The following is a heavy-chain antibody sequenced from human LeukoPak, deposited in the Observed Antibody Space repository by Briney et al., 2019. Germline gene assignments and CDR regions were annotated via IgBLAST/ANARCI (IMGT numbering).Heavy chain of an antibody. CDR1: GFTFSSYS. J-gene: IGHJ4*02. CDR3: ARVGVGLGQGYFDY. D-gene: IGHD3-10*01. Sequence: LGGSLRLSCAASGFTFSSYSINWVRQAPGKGLEWVSSISSSSSYIYYADSVKGRFTISRDNAKNSLYLQMNSLRAEDTAVYYCARVGVGLGQGYFDYWSQGTMVTVSS. CDR2: ISSSSSYI. V-gene: IGHV3-21*01.